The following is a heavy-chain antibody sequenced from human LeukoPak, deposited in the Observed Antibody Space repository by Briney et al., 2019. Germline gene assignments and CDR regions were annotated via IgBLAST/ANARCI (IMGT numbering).Heavy chain of an antibody. V-gene: IGHV3-15*01. Sequence: PGGSLRLSCAASRFTFSNAWMSWVRQAPGKGLEWVGRIKSKTDGGTTDYAAPVKGRFTISRDDSKNTLYLQMNSLKTEDTAVYYCTTDRPYCSGGSCQTTFDYWGQGTLVTVSS. J-gene: IGHJ4*02. CDR1: RFTFSNAW. CDR2: IKSKTDGGTT. CDR3: TTDRPYCSGGSCQTTFDY. D-gene: IGHD2-15*01.